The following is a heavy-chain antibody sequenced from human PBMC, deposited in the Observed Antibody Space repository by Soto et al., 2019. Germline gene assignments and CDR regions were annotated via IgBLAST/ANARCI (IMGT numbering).Heavy chain of an antibody. D-gene: IGHD6-13*01. V-gene: IGHV3-13*01. CDR2: IGTDGDT. J-gene: IGHJ6*01. Sequence: EVQLVESGGGLVQPGGSLRLSCAASGFPFSRYDMDWVRQATGKGLEWVSTIGTDGDTYFPDSVKGRFTISRENAKNSLYLQRHGLRAEDTDVYYCSRVNKVAAAGSYYYAMDVW. CDR1: GFPFSRYD. CDR3: SRVNKVAAAGSYYYAMDV.